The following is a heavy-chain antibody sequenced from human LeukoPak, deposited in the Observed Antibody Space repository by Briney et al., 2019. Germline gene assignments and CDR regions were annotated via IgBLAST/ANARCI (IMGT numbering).Heavy chain of an antibody. J-gene: IGHJ4*02. CDR2: ISTTSGTL. D-gene: IGHD3-9*01. Sequence: PGGSLRLSCAASGFTFSTYNMNWVRQAPGKGLEWISYISTTSGTLFYADSVKGRFTVSRDNAKSSLYLQMNSLRDEDTAVYYCARDQDWAFDYWGQGTQVTVSS. CDR1: GFTFSTYN. V-gene: IGHV3-48*02. CDR3: ARDQDWAFDY.